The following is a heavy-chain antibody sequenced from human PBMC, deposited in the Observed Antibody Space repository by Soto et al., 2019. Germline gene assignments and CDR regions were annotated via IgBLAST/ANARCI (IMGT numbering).Heavy chain of an antibody. V-gene: IGHV2-5*02. J-gene: IGHJ5*02. CDR1: GFSLSTSGVG. CDR3: AHTRLQDYSWFDH. Sequence: QITLKESGPTLVKPTQTLTLTCTFSGFSLSTSGVGVGWIRQPPGKALEWLALIYWDDDKRYSPSLKSRLTNSNNYTKNPVAPTMTNMNPVDPAKHYRAHTRLQDYSWFDHWGQATPVTLSS. D-gene: IGHD4-4*01. CDR2: IYWDDDK.